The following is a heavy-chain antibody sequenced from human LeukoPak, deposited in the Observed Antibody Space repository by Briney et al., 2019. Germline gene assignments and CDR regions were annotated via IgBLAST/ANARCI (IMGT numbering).Heavy chain of an antibody. Sequence: PGGSLRLSCAASGFTFSSYGMHWVRQAPGKGLEWVAFIRYDGSNKYYADSVKGRFTISRDNSKNTLYLQMNSLRAEDTAVYYCAKDQYYYDSSGYYPEYFQHWGQGTLVTVSS. CDR2: IRYDGSNK. V-gene: IGHV3-30*02. CDR1: GFTFSSYG. D-gene: IGHD3-22*01. CDR3: AKDQYYYDSSGYYPEYFQH. J-gene: IGHJ1*01.